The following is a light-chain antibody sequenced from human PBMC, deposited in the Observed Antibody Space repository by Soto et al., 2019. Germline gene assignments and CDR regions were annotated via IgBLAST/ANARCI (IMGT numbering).Light chain of an antibody. J-gene: IGLJ2*01. CDR2: RNN. V-gene: IGLV1-47*01. Sequence: QSVLTQPPSASGTPGQRVTIPCSGSSPNIGSNYVYWYQQLPGTAPKLLIYRNNQRPSGVPDRFSGSKSGTSASLAISGLRSEDEADYYCAAWDDSLSGVVFGGGTKVTVL. CDR1: SPNIGSNY. CDR3: AAWDDSLSGVV.